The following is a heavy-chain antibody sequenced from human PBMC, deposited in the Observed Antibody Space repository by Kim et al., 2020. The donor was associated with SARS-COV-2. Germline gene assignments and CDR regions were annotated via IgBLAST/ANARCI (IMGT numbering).Heavy chain of an antibody. D-gene: IGHD6-6*01. CDR3: ARDPGLAALTYYFDY. Sequence: DSGKGRFTISRDNSKNTLYLQMNSLRAEDTAVYYCARDPGLAALTYYFDYWGQGTLVTVSS. V-gene: IGHV3-30*07. J-gene: IGHJ4*02.